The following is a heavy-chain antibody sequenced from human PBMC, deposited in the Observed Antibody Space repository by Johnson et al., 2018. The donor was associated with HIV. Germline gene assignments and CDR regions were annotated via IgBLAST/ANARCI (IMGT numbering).Heavy chain of an antibody. CDR3: ARGVRGVIID. CDR2: IYSGGST. V-gene: IGHV3-66*01. D-gene: IGHD3-10*01. CDR1: GFTFTNAW. J-gene: IGHJ3*01. Sequence: VQLVESGGGLVKPGGSLRLSCAASGFTFTNAWMSWVRQAPGKGLEWVSIIYSGGSTYYADSVKGRFTISRDSSKNTVYLQMNNLRAEDTAVYNCARGVRGVIIDWGQGTMVAVSS.